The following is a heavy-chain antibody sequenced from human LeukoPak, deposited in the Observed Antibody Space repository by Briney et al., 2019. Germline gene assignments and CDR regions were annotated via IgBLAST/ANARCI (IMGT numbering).Heavy chain of an antibody. CDR1: GFTFSAYY. CDR3: ARGNYGLDV. Sequence: GGSLRLSCAVSGFTFSAYYMTWIRQVPGKGLEWVSYTSSSSSHTNYGDSVKGRFTISRDDAKNSLYLQMASLRAEDTAVYYCARGNYGLDVWGQGTTVTVSS. J-gene: IGHJ6*02. V-gene: IGHV3-11*05. CDR2: TSSSSSHT.